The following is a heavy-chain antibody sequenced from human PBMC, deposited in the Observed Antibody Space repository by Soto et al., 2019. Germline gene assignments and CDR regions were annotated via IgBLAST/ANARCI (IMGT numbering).Heavy chain of an antibody. D-gene: IGHD3-22*01. Sequence: ASVKVSCKASGDTFTSYSTHWVRQAPGQGLEWMGIINPSGGSTSYAQKFQGRVTITADESTSTAYMELSSLRSEDTAVYYCARNRITYYYDSSGSNWFDPWGQGTLVTVSS. CDR2: INPSGGST. J-gene: IGHJ5*02. CDR1: GDTFTSYS. CDR3: ARNRITYYYDSSGSNWFDP. V-gene: IGHV1-46*01.